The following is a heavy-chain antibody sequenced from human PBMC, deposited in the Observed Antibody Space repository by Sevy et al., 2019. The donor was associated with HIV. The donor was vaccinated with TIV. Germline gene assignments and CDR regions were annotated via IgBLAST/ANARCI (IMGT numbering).Heavy chain of an antibody. V-gene: IGHV4-34*01. CDR2: INYTGNT. CDR3: ARVLGILDYSYGLDV. Sequence: SDTLSLTCGVYGGSFSCYYWNWIRQSPGKGLEWIGEINYTGNTNYNPSLKSRVFISIDTSRNEIFLELNSLTAADTAVYYCARVLGILDYSYGLDVWGQGTTVTVSS. CDR1: GGSFSCYY. D-gene: IGHD3-16*01. J-gene: IGHJ6*02.